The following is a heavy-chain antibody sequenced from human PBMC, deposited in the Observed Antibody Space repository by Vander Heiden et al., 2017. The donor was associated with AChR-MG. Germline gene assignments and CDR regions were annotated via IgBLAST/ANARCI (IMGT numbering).Heavy chain of an antibody. CDR1: GYTLTGLF. Sequence: QVQLVQSGAEGKKPGASVKVSCKVSGYTLTGLFMHGVRQAPGKGLEWMGGFDPEDGETIYAQKFQGRVTMTEDTSTDTAYMELSSLRSEDTAVYYCATDSGYDILTGYYGLVTFDYWGQGTLVTVSS. CDR2: FDPEDGET. CDR3: ATDSGYDILTGYYGLVTFDY. V-gene: IGHV1-24*01. J-gene: IGHJ4*02. D-gene: IGHD3-9*01.